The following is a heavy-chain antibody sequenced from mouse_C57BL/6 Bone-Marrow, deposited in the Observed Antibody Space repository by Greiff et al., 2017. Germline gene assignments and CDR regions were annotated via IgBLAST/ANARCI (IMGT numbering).Heavy chain of an antibody. CDR3: ARTYGSIPYAMDY. D-gene: IGHD1-1*01. J-gene: IGHJ4*01. CDR2: TFYSGTP. Sequence: EVKLMESGPSLVRPSQTLSLTCTVTGFSINSDCYWIWIRQFPGNKLEYIGYTFYSGTPSYNPSLESRTYITCDTSKNQFSLKLSSVTTEDTATYYCARTYGSIPYAMDYWGQGTSVTVSS. CDR1: GFSINSDCY. V-gene: IGHV3-3*01.